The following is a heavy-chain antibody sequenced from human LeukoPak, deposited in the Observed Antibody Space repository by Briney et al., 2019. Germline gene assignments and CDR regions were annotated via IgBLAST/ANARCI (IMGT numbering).Heavy chain of an antibody. Sequence: PGGSLRLSCAASGFTFSNYSMNWVRQAPGKGLEWVSSISSSNSYIYYADSVKGRFTISRDNSKNTLYLQMNSLRDEDTAVYYCAKSSYYDASGYYREYYFDYWGQGTLVTVSS. D-gene: IGHD3-22*01. J-gene: IGHJ4*02. CDR3: AKSSYYDASGYYREYYFDY. V-gene: IGHV3-21*04. CDR1: GFTFSNYS. CDR2: ISSSNSYI.